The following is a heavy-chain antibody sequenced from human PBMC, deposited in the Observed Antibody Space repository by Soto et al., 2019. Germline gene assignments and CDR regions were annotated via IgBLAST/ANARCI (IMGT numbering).Heavy chain of an antibody. CDR3: ARDPGMDSSGYWVHYYYYGMDV. Sequence: GGSLRLSCAASGFTFSSYSMNWVRQAPGKGLEWVSYISSSSSTIYYADSVKGRFTISRDNAKNSLYLQMNSLRDEDTAVYYCARDPGMDSSGYWVHYYYYGMDVWGQGTTVTVSS. J-gene: IGHJ6*02. CDR1: GFTFSSYS. D-gene: IGHD3-22*01. V-gene: IGHV3-48*02. CDR2: ISSSSSTI.